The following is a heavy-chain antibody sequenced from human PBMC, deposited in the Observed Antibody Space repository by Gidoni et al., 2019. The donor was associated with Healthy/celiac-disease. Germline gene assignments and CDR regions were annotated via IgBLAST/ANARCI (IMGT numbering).Heavy chain of an antibody. CDR2: ISSSSSYI. CDR1: GFTFSSYS. V-gene: IGHV3-21*01. J-gene: IGHJ4*02. D-gene: IGHD4-17*01. CDR3: YATPMTTVTSYYFDY. Sequence: EVQLVESGGGLVKPGGSLRLSCAASGFTFSSYSMKWVRQAPGKGLEWVSSISSSSSYIYYADSVKGRFTISRDNAKNSLYLQMNSLRAEDTAVYYCYATPMTTVTSYYFDYWGQGTLVTVSS.